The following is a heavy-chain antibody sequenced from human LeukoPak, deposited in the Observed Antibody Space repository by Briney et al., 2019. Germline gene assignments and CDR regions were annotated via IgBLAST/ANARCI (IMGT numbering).Heavy chain of an antibody. CDR3: ARRQYLYYDFWSGSRGY. V-gene: IGHV4-34*01. CDR1: GGSLSGYY. Sequence: SETLSLTCAVYGGSLSGYYWSWIRQPPGKGLEWIGEINHSGSTNYNPSLKSRVTISVDTSKNQFSLKLSSVTAADTAVYYCARRQYLYYDFWSGSRGYWGQGTLVTVSS. D-gene: IGHD3-3*01. J-gene: IGHJ4*02. CDR2: INHSGST.